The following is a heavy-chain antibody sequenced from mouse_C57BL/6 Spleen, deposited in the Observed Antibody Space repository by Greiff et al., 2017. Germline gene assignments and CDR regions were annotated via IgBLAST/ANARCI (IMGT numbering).Heavy chain of an antibody. Sequence: EVKLVESGGGLVKPGGSLKLSCAASGFTFSSYAMSWVRQTPEKRLEWVATISDGGSYTYYPDNVKGRFTISRDNAKNNLYLQMSHLKSEDTAMYYCARESIYYDYSYYAMDYWGQGTSVTVSS. D-gene: IGHD2-4*01. V-gene: IGHV5-4*01. CDR1: GFTFSSYA. CDR3: ARESIYYDYSYYAMDY. CDR2: ISDGGSYT. J-gene: IGHJ4*01.